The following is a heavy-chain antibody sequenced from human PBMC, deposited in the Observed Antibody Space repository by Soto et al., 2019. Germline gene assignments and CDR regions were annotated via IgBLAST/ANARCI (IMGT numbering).Heavy chain of an antibody. V-gene: IGHV1-18*04. J-gene: IGHJ1*01. CDR1: VTPFPTTV. Sequence: ASVKVSARLLVTPFPTTVSAGCDRPLDKGLSGWEWISAYNGKTYDAERLQGRVTMTTDTSTSTAYMELRSLRSDDTAVYYCAREANCGSDCYSPAEYSQHWGQGTLVTVSS. D-gene: IGHD2-21*02. CDR2: ISAYNGKT. CDR3: AREANCGSDCYSPAEYSQH.